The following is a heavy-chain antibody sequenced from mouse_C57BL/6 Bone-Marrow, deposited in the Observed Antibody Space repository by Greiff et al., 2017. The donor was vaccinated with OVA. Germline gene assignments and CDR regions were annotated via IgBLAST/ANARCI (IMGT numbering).Heavy chain of an antibody. CDR3: ATHYYGSSYYAMDY. Sequence: EVHLVESGGGLVQPGGSLKLSCAASGFTFSDYGMAWVRQAPRKGPEWVAFISNLAYSIYYADTVTGRFTISRENAKNTLYLEMSSLRSEDTATYYCATHYYGSSYYAMDYWGQGTSVTVSS. J-gene: IGHJ4*01. D-gene: IGHD1-1*01. CDR2: ISNLAYSI. CDR1: GFTFSDYG. V-gene: IGHV5-15*01.